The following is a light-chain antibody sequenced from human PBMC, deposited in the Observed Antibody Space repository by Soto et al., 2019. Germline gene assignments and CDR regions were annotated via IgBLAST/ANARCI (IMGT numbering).Light chain of an antibody. CDR1: SGDVGGYNY. J-gene: IGLJ2*01. CDR3: CSFAGRYTFVV. CDR2: DVN. Sequence: QSALTQPRSVSGSPGQSVTISCTGTSGDVGGYNYVSWYQQHPGKAPKLIIYDVNARPSGVTDRFSGSKSGNTASLTISGLRAEDEADYFCCSFAGRYTFVVSGGGTKLTVL. V-gene: IGLV2-11*01.